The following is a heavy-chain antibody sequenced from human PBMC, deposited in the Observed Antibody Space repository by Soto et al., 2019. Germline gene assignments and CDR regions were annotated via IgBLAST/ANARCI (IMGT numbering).Heavy chain of an antibody. V-gene: IGHV5-51*01. Sequence: PGESLKISCKGSGYIFTMYRIGWVRQMPGKGLEWVGIIYPGDSETRYSPSFQSQVTISVDKSISTTYPQWGSLKASDTATYYCVRHGSVEYGDYTYVYGMDVWGQGTTVTVSS. J-gene: IGHJ6*02. CDR3: VRHGSVEYGDYTYVYGMDV. CDR1: GYIFTMYR. D-gene: IGHD4-17*01. CDR2: IYPGDSET.